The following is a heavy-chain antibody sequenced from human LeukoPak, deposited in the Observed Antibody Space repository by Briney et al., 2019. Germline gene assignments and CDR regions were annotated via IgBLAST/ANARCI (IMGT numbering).Heavy chain of an antibody. Sequence: PGGSLRLSCAASGFTFSSYAMSWVRQAPGKGLEWVSAISGSGGSTYYADSLKGRFTISRDNAKNTLYLQMNSLRAEDTAVYYCAREKISFGWSGYVHDYFDYWGQGTLVTVSS. D-gene: IGHD3-3*01. CDR1: GFTFSSYA. CDR2: ISGSGGST. J-gene: IGHJ4*02. CDR3: AREKISFGWSGYVHDYFDY. V-gene: IGHV3-23*01.